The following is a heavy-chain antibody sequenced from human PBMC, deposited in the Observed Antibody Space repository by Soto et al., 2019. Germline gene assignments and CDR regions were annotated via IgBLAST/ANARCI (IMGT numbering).Heavy chain of an antibody. CDR2: ISAYNGNT. CDR1: GYTFTSYG. V-gene: IGHV1-18*04. J-gene: IGHJ6*02. D-gene: IGHD3-3*01. Sequence: GASVKVSCKASGYTFTSYGISWVRQAPGQGLEWMGWISAYNGNTNYAQKLQGRVTMTTDTSTSTAYMELRSLRSDDTAVYYCARAGVYYEFWSGYYKDYYGMDVWGQGTTVTVS. CDR3: ARAGVYYEFWSGYYKDYYGMDV.